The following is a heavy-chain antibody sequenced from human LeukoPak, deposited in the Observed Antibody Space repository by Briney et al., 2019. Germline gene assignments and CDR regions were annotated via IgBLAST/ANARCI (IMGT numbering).Heavy chain of an antibody. V-gene: IGHV3-53*01. Sequence: PGGSLRLSCAASGFTVSSNYMSWVRQAPGKGLEWVSVIYSGGSTYYADSVKGRFTISRDNSKNTLYPQINSLRAEDTAVYYCARDEHGGAFDIWGQGTMVTVSS. CDR1: GFTVSSNY. D-gene: IGHD2-15*01. CDR3: ARDEHGGAFDI. J-gene: IGHJ3*02. CDR2: IYSGGST.